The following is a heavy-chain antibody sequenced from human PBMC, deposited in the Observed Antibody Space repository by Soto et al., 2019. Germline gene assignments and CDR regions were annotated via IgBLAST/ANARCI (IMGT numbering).Heavy chain of an antibody. CDR2: INPNSGGT. Sequence: GGSVHVCFKSSRYALTGYYMHLVRRAPGQGLEWMGWINPNSGGTNYAQKFQGWVTMTRDTSISTAYMELSRLRSDDTAVYYRARESSGTYYRAFDIWGQGTMVTVSS. CDR3: ARESSGTYYRAFDI. CDR1: RYALTGYY. V-gene: IGHV1-2*04. J-gene: IGHJ3*02. D-gene: IGHD1-26*01.